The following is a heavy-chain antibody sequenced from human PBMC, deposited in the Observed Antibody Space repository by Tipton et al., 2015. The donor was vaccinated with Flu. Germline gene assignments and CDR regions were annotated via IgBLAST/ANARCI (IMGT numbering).Heavy chain of an antibody. CDR2: IYSGGAT. D-gene: IGHD7-27*01. CDR3: ATLTGDDY. Sequence: GSLRLSCAASGLIVSSSYITWIRQAPGKGLEWVSVIYSGGATYYADSVKGRFTISRDTSKKSLSLQLNSLRAEDTAIYYCATLTGDDYWGQGILVTVSS. V-gene: IGHV3-66*01. CDR1: GLIVSSSY. J-gene: IGHJ4*02.